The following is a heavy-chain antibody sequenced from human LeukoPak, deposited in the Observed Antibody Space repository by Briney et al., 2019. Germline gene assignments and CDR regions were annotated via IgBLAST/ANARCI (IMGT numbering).Heavy chain of an antibody. CDR1: GGSISSYY. CDR2: IYTSGST. V-gene: IGHV4-4*07. CDR3: ARDRRTGYYSGAYTHAFDI. J-gene: IGHJ3*02. D-gene: IGHD1-26*01. Sequence: PSETLSLTCTVSGGSISSYYWSWIRQPAGKGLEWIGRIYTSGSTNYNPSLKSRVTMSVDTSKNQFSLKLSSVTAADTAVYYCARDRRTGYYSGAYTHAFDIWGQGTMVTVSS.